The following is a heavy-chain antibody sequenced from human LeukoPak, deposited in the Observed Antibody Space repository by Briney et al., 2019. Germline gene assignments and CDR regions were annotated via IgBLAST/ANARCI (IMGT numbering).Heavy chain of an antibody. V-gene: IGHV3-7*01. D-gene: IGHD3-16*01. CDR3: ARVKYLGFDP. J-gene: IGHJ5*02. Sequence: GGSLRLSCAASGFGFSNFWMSWVRQAPGKGPEWVANIKEDGSLKNYVDSVKGRFTISRDNAKNSLYLQMNSLRVEDTAVYHCARVKYLGFDPWGQGTLVSVSS. CDR2: IKEDGSLK. CDR1: GFGFSNFW.